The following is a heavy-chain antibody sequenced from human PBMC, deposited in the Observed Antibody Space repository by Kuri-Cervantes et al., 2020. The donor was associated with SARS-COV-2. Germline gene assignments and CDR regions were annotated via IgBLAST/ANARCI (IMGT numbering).Heavy chain of an antibody. V-gene: IGHV4-59*08. D-gene: IGHD3-16*01. CDR3: ARQHRGVVLDVFDY. J-gene: IGHJ4*02. Sequence: SETLSLTCTVSGGSISSHYWNWIRQPPGKGLEWIGSIYHSGSTYYNPSLKSRVTISVDTSKNQFSLKLRSVTAADTALYYCARQHRGVVLDVFDYWGQGPLVTVSS. CDR1: GGSISSHY. CDR2: IYHSGST.